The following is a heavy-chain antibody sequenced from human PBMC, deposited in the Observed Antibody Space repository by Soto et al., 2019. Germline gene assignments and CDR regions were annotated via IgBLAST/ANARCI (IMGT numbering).Heavy chain of an antibody. V-gene: IGHV4-30-4*01. CDR3: AHGSNGWSTYVDL. CDR2: IYFSGST. D-gene: IGHD3-3*01. J-gene: IGHJ4*02. Sequence: VQLQESGPGLVRPSETLSLTCTVSGGSISSGNFYWSWIRQPPGKGLEWIGYIYFSGSTSYSPSHRSRLTISVNTYNNQFSLKMTSVTAADTAVYYCAHGSNGWSTYVDLWGEGALVTVSS. CDR1: GGSISSGNFY.